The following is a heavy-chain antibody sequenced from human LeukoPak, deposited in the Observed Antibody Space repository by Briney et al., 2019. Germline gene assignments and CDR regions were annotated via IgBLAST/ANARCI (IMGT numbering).Heavy chain of an antibody. CDR2: IYTSGST. CDR1: GGSTSSGSYY. J-gene: IGHJ2*01. CDR3: ARPGRRDGYNSRFGGSYWYFDL. Sequence: SPSQTLSLTCTVSGGSTSSGSYYWSWIRQPAGKGLEWIGRIYTSGSTNYNPSLKSRVTISVDTSKNQSSLKLSSVTAADTAVYYCARPGRRDGYNSRFGGSYWYFDLWGRGTLVTVSS. V-gene: IGHV4-61*02. D-gene: IGHD5-24*01.